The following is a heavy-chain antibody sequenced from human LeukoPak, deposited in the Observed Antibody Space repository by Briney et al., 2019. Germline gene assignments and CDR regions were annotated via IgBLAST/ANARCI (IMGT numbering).Heavy chain of an antibody. D-gene: IGHD2/OR15-2a*01. V-gene: IGHV3-7*01. CDR1: GFTYTTYW. Sequence: GGSLRLSCVASGFTYTTYWMSWVRQAPGKGLEWVANIKQDGSEKYYGDSVKGRFTISRDNAKNSLYLQMNSLRAEVTAVYYCAKGIYYYYYYMDVWGKGTTVTVSS. CDR2: IKQDGSEK. J-gene: IGHJ6*03. CDR3: AKGIYYYYYYMDV.